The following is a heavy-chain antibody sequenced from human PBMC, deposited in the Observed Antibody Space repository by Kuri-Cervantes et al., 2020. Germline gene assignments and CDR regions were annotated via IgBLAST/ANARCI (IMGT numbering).Heavy chain of an antibody. J-gene: IGHJ4*02. V-gene: IGHV3-30*03. CDR1: GFTFSSYS. CDR3: ARESFSLGELSFPLGD. D-gene: IGHD3-16*02. CDR2: ISYDGSNK. Sequence: GESLKISCAASGFTFSSYSMNWVRQAPGKGLEWVAVISYDGSNKYYADSVKGRFTISRDNSKNTLYLQMNSLRAEDTAVYYCARESFSLGELSFPLGDWGQGTLVTVSS.